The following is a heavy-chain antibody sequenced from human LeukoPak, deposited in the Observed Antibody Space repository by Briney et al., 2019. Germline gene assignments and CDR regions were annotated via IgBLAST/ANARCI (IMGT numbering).Heavy chain of an antibody. V-gene: IGHV1-46*01. CDR1: GYTFTSYY. CDR3: ARDSPYYYDSSGYYGAIRY. D-gene: IGHD3-22*01. J-gene: IGHJ4*02. CDR2: INPSGGST. Sequence: GASVKVSCKASGYTFTSYYVHWVRQAPGQGLEWMGIINPSGGSTSYAQKFQGRVTMTRDTSTSTVYMELSSLRSEDTAVYYCARDSPYYYDSSGYYGAIRYWGQGTLVTVSS.